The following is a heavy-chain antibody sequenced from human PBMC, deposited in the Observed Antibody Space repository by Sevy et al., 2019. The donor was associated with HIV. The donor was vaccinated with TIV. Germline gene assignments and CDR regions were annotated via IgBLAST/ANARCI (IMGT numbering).Heavy chain of an antibody. J-gene: IGHJ3*02. CDR3: SREGSEGSVAQPDAFDI. Sequence: GGSLRLSCTASGFTFGEYAMSWFRQAPGKGLEWVGFIRSKTYGGTTEYAASVKGGFTISRDDSKSIAYLQMNSLKTEDTAMYYCSREGSEGSVAQPDAFDIWGQGTMVNVSS. CDR1: GFTFGEYA. D-gene: IGHD6-19*01. CDR2: IRSKTYGGTT. V-gene: IGHV3-49*03.